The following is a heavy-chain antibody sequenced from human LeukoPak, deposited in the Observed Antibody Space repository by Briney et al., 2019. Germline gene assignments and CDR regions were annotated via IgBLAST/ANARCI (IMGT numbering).Heavy chain of an antibody. CDR3: ARDPRYDFSYYYMDV. CDR2: ISYDGRNK. J-gene: IGHJ6*03. Sequence: GRSLRLSCAASGFTISSYAMHWVRQAPGKGLEWVAVISYDGRNKYYADSVKGRFTISRDNSKNTLYLQMNSLRAEDTAVYYCARDPRYDFSYYYMDVWGKGTTVTVSS. CDR1: GFTISSYA. V-gene: IGHV3-30*04. D-gene: IGHD3-3*01.